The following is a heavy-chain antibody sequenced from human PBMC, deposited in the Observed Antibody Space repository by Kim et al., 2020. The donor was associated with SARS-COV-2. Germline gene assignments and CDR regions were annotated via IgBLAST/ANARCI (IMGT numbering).Heavy chain of an antibody. CDR3: TRVNPMAGAWYDAFDI. D-gene: IGHD6-19*01. V-gene: IGHV3-73*01. Sequence: VKGRFTISRDDLKNTAYLQMNSLKTEDTAVYYCTRVNPMAGAWYDAFDIWGQGTMLTVAS. J-gene: IGHJ3*02.